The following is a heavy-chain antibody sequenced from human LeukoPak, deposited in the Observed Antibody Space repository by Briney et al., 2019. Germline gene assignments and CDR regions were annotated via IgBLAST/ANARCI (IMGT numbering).Heavy chain of an antibody. D-gene: IGHD5-18*01. CDR3: VKDQESGGHGYYTGFDY. Sequence: GGSLRHSCSASGFTFSSYAMHWVRQAPGKGLEYPSAIRSNGGSTYYAGSVNGRFTSYRDNSKNSLYLQMISLRSEDTAVYYCVKDQESGGHGYYTGFDYSGHGTLVTVSS. J-gene: IGHJ4*01. V-gene: IGHV3-64D*08. CDR1: GFTFSSYA. CDR2: IRSNGGST.